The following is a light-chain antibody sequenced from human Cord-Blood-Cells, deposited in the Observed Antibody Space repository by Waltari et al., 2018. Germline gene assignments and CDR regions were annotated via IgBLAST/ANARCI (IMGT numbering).Light chain of an antibody. J-gene: IGLJ2*01. CDR3: QAWDSSTVV. CDR1: KLGDKY. V-gene: IGLV3-1*01. Sequence: SYELTQPPSVSVSPGQTASITCSGDKLGDKYACWYQQKPGQSPVQVLYQDSKRPSGIPERFPGANSGNTATLTISGTQAMDEADYYCQAWDSSTVVFGGGTKLTVL. CDR2: QDS.